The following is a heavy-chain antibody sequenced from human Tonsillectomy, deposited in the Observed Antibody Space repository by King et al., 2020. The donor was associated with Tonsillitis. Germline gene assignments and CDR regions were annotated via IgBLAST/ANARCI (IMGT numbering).Heavy chain of an antibody. J-gene: IGHJ3*02. D-gene: IGHD2-21*02. Sequence: VQLVESGGGVVQPGRSLRLSCTASGFTFSSYAMHWVRQAPGKGLEWVAVISYDGSNTYYADYVEGRFTITRDNSKNTLYMQMSSLRAEDTAVYYCARGGPHCGGDWYPGAFEIWGQGTMVTVSS. V-gene: IGHV3-30*04. CDR3: ARGGPHCGGDWYPGAFEI. CDR2: ISYDGSNT. CDR1: GFTFSSYA.